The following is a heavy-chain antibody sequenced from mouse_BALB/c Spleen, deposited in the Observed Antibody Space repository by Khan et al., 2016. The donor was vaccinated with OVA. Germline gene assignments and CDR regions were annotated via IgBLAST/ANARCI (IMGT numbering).Heavy chain of an antibody. CDR2: ISYSGST. CDR1: GDSITSGY. Sequence: MQLEESGPSLVKPSQTLSLTCSVTGDSITSGYWHWIRKFPENKLEYMGYISYSGSTYYNPSLKSRISITRDTSKNQYFLQLNSGTTEDTATYYCAGYEGNHHVFDVWGEGTTVTVSS. J-gene: IGHJ1*01. CDR3: AGYEGNHHVFDV. V-gene: IGHV3-8*02. D-gene: IGHD2-1*01.